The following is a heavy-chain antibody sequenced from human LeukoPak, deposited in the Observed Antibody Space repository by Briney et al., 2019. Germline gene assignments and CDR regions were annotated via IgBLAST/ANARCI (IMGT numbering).Heavy chain of an antibody. CDR2: ISWNSGSI. D-gene: IGHD2-2*01. CDR3: ARGPDSPAAIFYYYYYGMDV. V-gene: IGHV3-9*01. CDR1: GFTFDDYA. J-gene: IGHJ6*04. Sequence: GRSLRLSCAASGFTFDDYAMHWVRQAPGKGLEWVSGISWNSGSIGYADSVKGRFTISRDNAKNSLYLQMNSLRAEDTAVYYCARGPDSPAAIFYYYYYGMDVWGKGTTVTVSS.